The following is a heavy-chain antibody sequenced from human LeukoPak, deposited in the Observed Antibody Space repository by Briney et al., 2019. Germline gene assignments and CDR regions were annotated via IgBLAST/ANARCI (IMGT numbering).Heavy chain of an antibody. CDR1: GYTFTSYD. CDR3: ARGGAIHSSWYFHYYYYYMDV. D-gene: IGHD6-13*01. V-gene: IGHV1-8*01. CDR2: MNPNSGNT. Sequence: ASVKVSCKASGYTFTSYDINCVRQATGQGLEWMGWMNPNSGNTGYAQKFQGRVTMTRNTSISTAYMELSSLRSEDTAVYYCARGGAIHSSWYFHYYYYYMDVWGKGTTVTVSS. J-gene: IGHJ6*03.